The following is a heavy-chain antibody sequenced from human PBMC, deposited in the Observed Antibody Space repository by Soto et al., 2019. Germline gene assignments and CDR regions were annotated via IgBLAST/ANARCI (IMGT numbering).Heavy chain of an antibody. D-gene: IGHD3-22*01. CDR2: ISYDGSDK. J-gene: IGHJ6*02. Sequence: AGGSLRLSCAASGFTFSSYAMHWVRQAPGKGLEWVALISYDGSDKDYADSVKGRFTISRDNSRNTLFLQMNSLRAEDTAVYYCARGYDSSGYYYSHYYYYGMDVWGQGTTVTVSS. CDR1: GFTFSSYA. CDR3: ARGYDSSGYYYSHYYYYGMDV. V-gene: IGHV3-30-3*01.